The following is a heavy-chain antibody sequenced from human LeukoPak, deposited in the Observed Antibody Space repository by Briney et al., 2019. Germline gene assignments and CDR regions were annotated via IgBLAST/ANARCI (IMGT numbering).Heavy chain of an antibody. CDR3: AKDGYRTVALDY. CDR2: ISYDGSDK. Sequence: GGSLRLSCAASGFTFRSHAMHWVRQAPGKGLEWVAVISYDGSDKYYADSVKGRFTIPRDNSKNTLYLQINSLRAEDTAVYYCAKDGYRTVALDYWGQGTLVTVSS. D-gene: IGHD2-2*03. CDR1: GFTFRSHA. J-gene: IGHJ4*02. V-gene: IGHV3-30*18.